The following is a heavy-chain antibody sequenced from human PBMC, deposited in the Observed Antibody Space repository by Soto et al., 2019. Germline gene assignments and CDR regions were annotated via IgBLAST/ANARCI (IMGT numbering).Heavy chain of an antibody. V-gene: IGHV4-59*01. CDR1: GGSISSYY. Sequence: SETLALTCTFSGGSISSYYWGWIRQPPGKGLEWIGYIYYSGSTNYNPSLKSRVTISVDTSKNQFSLKLSSVTAADTAVYYCARSGAITMVRGVTKALDYWGQGTLVTVSS. J-gene: IGHJ4*02. CDR2: IYYSGST. CDR3: ARSGAITMVRGVTKALDY. D-gene: IGHD3-10*01.